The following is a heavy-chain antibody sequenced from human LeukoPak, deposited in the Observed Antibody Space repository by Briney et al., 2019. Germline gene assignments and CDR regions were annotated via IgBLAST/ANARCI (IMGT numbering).Heavy chain of an antibody. CDR1: GGSFSGYY. CDR3: ARETQRCSGGSCYSDY. D-gene: IGHD2-15*01. CDR2: ISSSGSTI. J-gene: IGHJ4*02. Sequence: LSLTCAVYGGSFSGYYWSWIRQAPGKGLEWVSYISSSGSTIYYADSVKGRFTISRDNAKNSLYLQMNSLRAEDTAVYYCARETQRCSGGSCYSDYWGQGTLVTVSS. V-gene: IGHV3-11*01.